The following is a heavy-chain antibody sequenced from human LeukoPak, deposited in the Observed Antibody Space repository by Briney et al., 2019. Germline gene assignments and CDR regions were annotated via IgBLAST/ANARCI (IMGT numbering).Heavy chain of an antibody. Sequence: GGSLRLSCAASGFTFSSYAMSWVRQAPGKGLEWVSAISGSGGSTYYADSVKGRFTISRDNSKNTPHLQMNSLRAEDTGVYYCAKAAQTSYDFWSGYYTTPQYYFDYWGQGTLVTVSS. J-gene: IGHJ4*02. CDR1: GFTFSSYA. D-gene: IGHD3-3*01. CDR3: AKAAQTSYDFWSGYYTTPQYYFDY. CDR2: ISGSGGST. V-gene: IGHV3-23*01.